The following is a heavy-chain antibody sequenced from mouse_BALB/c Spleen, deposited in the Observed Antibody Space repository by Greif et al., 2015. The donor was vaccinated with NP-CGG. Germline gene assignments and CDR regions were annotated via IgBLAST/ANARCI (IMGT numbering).Heavy chain of an antibody. Sequence: EVKLVESGGGLVKPGGSLKLSCAASGFTFSDYYMYWVRQTPEKRLEWVATISDGGSYTYYPDSVKGRFTISRDNAKNNLFLRMSSLKSEDTAMYYCASGSSFDYWGQGTTLTVSS. CDR1: GFTFSDYY. V-gene: IGHV5-4*02. J-gene: IGHJ2*01. CDR2: ISDGGSYT. D-gene: IGHD1-1*01. CDR3: ASGSSFDY.